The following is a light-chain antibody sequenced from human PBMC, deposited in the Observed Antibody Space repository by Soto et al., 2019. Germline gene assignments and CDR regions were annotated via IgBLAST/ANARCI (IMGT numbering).Light chain of an antibody. CDR2: VNN. CDR3: QSYDNSLTALV. CDR1: SSNIGAGYD. Sequence: QSVLTQPPSVSGAPGQRVTISCTGSSSNIGAGYDVHWYQQLPGTAPKLLIYVNNNRPSGVPDRFSGSKSGTSASLAITGLQAEDEADYFCQSYDNSLTALVFGGGTRSPS. V-gene: IGLV1-40*01. J-gene: IGLJ2*01.